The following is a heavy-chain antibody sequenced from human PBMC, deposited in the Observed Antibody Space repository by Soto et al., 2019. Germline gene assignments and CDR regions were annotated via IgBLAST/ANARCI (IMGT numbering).Heavy chain of an antibody. V-gene: IGHV1-69*13. CDR3: ARGRNYDILTGYYSKYYFDY. Sequence: GASVNVSCKASGGTFSSDAISWVRQAPGQGLEWMGGIIPIFGTANYAQKFQGRVTITADESTSTAYMELSSLRSEDTAVYYCARGRNYDILTGYYSKYYFDYWGQGTLVTVSS. D-gene: IGHD3-9*01. CDR1: GGTFSSDA. J-gene: IGHJ4*02. CDR2: IIPIFGTA.